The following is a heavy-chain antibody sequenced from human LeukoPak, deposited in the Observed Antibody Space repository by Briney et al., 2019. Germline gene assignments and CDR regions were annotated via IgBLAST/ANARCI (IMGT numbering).Heavy chain of an antibody. Sequence: GGSLTLSCAASGFTFSSYAMSWVRQAPGKGLEWVSAISGSGGSTYYADSVKGRFAISRDNSKNTLYLQTNSLRAEDTAVYYCAKDQGEYYYDSSGSAYWGQRTLVTVSS. D-gene: IGHD3-22*01. V-gene: IGHV3-23*01. CDR1: GFTFSSYA. CDR2: ISGSGGST. J-gene: IGHJ4*02. CDR3: AKDQGEYYYDSSGSAY.